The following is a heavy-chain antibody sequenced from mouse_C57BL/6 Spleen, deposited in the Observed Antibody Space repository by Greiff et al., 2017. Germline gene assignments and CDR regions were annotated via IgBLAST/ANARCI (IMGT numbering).Heavy chain of an antibody. D-gene: IGHD2-3*01. CDR2: IHPNSGST. CDR1: GYTFTSYW. J-gene: IGHJ4*01. V-gene: IGHV1-64*01. CDR3: ARYDGYYAMDY. Sequence: VQLQQSGDELVKPGASVKLSCKASGYTFTSYWMHWVKQRPGQGLEWIGMIHPNSGSTNYNEKFKSKATLTVDKSSSTAYMQLSSLTSEDSAVYYCARYDGYYAMDYWGQGTSVTVSS.